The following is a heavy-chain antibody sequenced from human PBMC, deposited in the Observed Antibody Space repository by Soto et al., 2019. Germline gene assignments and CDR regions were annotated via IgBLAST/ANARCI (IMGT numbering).Heavy chain of an antibody. D-gene: IGHD6-19*01. CDR2: ISYDGSNK. CDR1: GFTFSSYA. J-gene: IGHJ6*02. Sequence: PGGSLRLSCAASGFTFSSYAMHWVRQAPGKGLEWVAVISYDGSNKYYADSVKGRFTISRDNSKNTLYLQMNSLRAEDTAVYYCARDPVGIKQWLVRYYYYGMDVWGQGTTVTVSS. CDR3: ARDPVGIKQWLVRYYYYGMDV. V-gene: IGHV3-30-3*01.